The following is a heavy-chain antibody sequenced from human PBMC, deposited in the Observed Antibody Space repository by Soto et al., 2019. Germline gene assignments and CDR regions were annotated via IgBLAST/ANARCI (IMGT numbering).Heavy chain of an antibody. CDR2: ISGSGGDT. CDR1: GFTFSTYT. CDR3: VKEIRIFGVLIFDY. V-gene: IGHV3-23*01. D-gene: IGHD3-3*01. J-gene: IGHJ4*02. Sequence: AGGSLRLSCAASGFTFSTYTMSWVRQAPGKGLEWVSAISGSGGDTYYADSVKGRSTISRDNSRNTLFLQVNSLRVDDTAVYYCVKEIRIFGVLIFDYWGQGALVTVSS.